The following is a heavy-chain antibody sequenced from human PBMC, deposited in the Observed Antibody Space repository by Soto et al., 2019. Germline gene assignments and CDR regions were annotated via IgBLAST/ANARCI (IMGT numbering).Heavy chain of an antibody. CDR3: ATLARGGPVTLPLDA. V-gene: IGHV3-21*02. D-gene: IGHD3-10*01. Sequence: VQLVESGGGQVKPGGSLRLSCAASGFTFSSYTINWVRLGPGKGLEWISSISTRSSLIYYADSVKGRFTISRDNAKNSAYLQMNSLRDEDTAVYYCATLARGGPVTLPLDAWGQGTLVTVSS. CDR1: GFTFSSYT. J-gene: IGHJ5*02. CDR2: ISTRSSLI.